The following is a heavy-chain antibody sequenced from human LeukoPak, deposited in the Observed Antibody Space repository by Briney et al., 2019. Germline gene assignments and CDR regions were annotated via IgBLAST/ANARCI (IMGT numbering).Heavy chain of an antibody. V-gene: IGHV3-30*03. J-gene: IGHJ4*02. Sequence: PGGSLRLSCAASGFTFSSHWMSWVRQAPGKGLEWVAVISYDGSNKYYADSVKGRFTISRDNSKNTLYLQMNSLRAEDTAVYYCARDRRGYGDYGWFFYWGQGTLVTVSS. CDR2: ISYDGSNK. CDR1: GFTFSSHW. CDR3: ARDRRGYGDYGWFFY. D-gene: IGHD4-17*01.